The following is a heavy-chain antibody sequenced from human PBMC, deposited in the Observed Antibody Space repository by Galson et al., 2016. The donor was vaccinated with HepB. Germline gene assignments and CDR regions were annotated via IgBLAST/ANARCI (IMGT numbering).Heavy chain of an antibody. J-gene: IGHJ2*01. CDR3: ARFPFSGYDGANWIDP. CDR1: GGSVSSGSYY. V-gene: IGHV4-61*09. Sequence: TLSLTCTVSGGSVSSGSYYWGWIRQPAGRGLEWIGHIYLGGSASYNPSLKSRVTISDDPSKNQFSLKMSSVTAEDTAIYYCARFPFSGYDGANWIDPWGRGTLVTVSS. D-gene: IGHD5-12*01. CDR2: IYLGGSA.